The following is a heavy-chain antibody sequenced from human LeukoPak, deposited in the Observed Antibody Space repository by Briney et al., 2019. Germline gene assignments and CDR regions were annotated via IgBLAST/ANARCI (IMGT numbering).Heavy chain of an antibody. Sequence: PGRSLRLSRAASGFTFDDYAMHWVRQAPGKGLEWVSGISWNSGSIGYADSVKGRFTISRDNAKNSLYLQMNSLRAEDTALYYCAKVGEPFGYYYYYMDVWGKGTTVTVSS. J-gene: IGHJ6*03. D-gene: IGHD1-26*01. CDR1: GFTFDDYA. V-gene: IGHV3-9*01. CDR3: AKVGEPFGYYYYYMDV. CDR2: ISWNSGSI.